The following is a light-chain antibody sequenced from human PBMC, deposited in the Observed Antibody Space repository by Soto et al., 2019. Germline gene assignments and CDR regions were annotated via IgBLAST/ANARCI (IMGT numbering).Light chain of an antibody. CDR2: GHS. CDR1: SSNIGAGYD. Sequence: QSVLTQPPSVSGAPGQRVTISCTGSSSNIGAGYDVHWYQQLPGTAPELLIYGHSNRPSGVPDRFSGSKSGTSASLAITGLQAEDEADYYCQSYDSSLSGYVVFGGGTQLTVL. CDR3: QSYDSSLSGYVV. J-gene: IGLJ2*01. V-gene: IGLV1-40*01.